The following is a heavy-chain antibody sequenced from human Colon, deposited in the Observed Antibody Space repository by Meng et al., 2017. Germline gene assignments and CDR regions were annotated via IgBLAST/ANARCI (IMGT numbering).Heavy chain of an antibody. J-gene: IGHJ4*02. Sequence: QGQLPQSGPGLVKPSQTLALPCAISGDSVSSNSAAWNWIRQSPSRGLEWLGRTYYRSKWYNDYAVSVKSRITINPDTSKNQFSLQLNSVTPEDTAVYYCARDSSSSAYSPFDYWGQGTLVTVSS. CDR3: ARDSSSSAYSPFDY. D-gene: IGHD3-22*01. V-gene: IGHV6-1*01. CDR2: TYYRSKWYN. CDR1: GDSVSSNSAA.